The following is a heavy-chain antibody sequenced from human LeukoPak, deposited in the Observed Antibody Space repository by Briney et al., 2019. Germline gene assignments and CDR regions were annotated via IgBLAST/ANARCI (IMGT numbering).Heavy chain of an antibody. D-gene: IGHD1-26*01. CDR2: ISSSSSYI. V-gene: IGHV3-21*01. CDR1: GFTFSSYS. CDR3: ARDPARFPPQSGSPYPWDYYYYMDV. Sequence: GSLRLSCAASGFTFSSYSMNWVRQAPGKGLEWASSISSSSSYIYYADSVKGRFTISRDNAKNSLYLQMNSLRAEDTAVYYCARDPARFPPQSGSPYPWDYYYYMDVWGKGTTVTVSS. J-gene: IGHJ6*03.